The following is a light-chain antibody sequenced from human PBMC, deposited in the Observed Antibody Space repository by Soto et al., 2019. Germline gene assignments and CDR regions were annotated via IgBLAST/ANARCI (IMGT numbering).Light chain of an antibody. CDR1: QSISSW. J-gene: IGKJ3*01. CDR2: KAS. CDR3: QQSFT. Sequence: DIQMTQSPSTLSASVGDRVTITCRASQSISSWLAWYQQKPGKAPKLLIYKASSLESGVPSRFSSSGSGTEFTLTICSLQPDDFATYYCQQSFTFGPGTKVDIK. V-gene: IGKV1-5*03.